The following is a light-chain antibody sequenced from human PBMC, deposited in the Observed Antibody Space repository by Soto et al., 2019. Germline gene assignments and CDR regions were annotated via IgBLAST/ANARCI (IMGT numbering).Light chain of an antibody. Sequence: DIVMTQSPDSLAVSLGERATINCKSSQSVLYSSNNKNYLAWYQQKPGQPPKLVIYWASTRESGVPDRFSGSGSGTDFTLTISSLQAEDVAVYFCHQYYTPPQTFGGGTKVEIK. V-gene: IGKV4-1*01. CDR1: QSVLYSSNNKNY. CDR3: HQYYTPPQT. J-gene: IGKJ4*01. CDR2: WAS.